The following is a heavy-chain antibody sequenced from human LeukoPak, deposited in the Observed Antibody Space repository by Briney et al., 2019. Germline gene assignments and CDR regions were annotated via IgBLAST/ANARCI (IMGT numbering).Heavy chain of an antibody. CDR1: GYTLTSYY. D-gene: IGHD2-2*01. CDR3: ARGFVVVPAAKIGAFDY. J-gene: IGHJ4*02. Sequence: ASVKVSCKASGYTLTSYYMHWVRQAPGQGLEWMGIINPSGGSTSYAQKFQGRVTMTRDTSTSTVYMELSSLRSEDTAVYYCARGFVVVPAAKIGAFDYWGQGTLVTVSS. V-gene: IGHV1-46*01. CDR2: INPSGGST.